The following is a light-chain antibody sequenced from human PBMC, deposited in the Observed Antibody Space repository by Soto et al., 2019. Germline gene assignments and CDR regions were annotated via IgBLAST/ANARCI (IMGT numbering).Light chain of an antibody. CDR3: QSYDSSLSVVV. CDR1: SSNIGAGYD. V-gene: IGLV1-40*01. Sequence: QSALTQPPSVSGAPGQRVTISFTGSSSNIGAGYDVHWYQQLPGTAPKLLIYGNSNRPSGVPDRFSGSKSGTSASLAITWLQAEDEADYYCQSYDSSLSVVVFGGGTKLTVL. J-gene: IGLJ2*01. CDR2: GNS.